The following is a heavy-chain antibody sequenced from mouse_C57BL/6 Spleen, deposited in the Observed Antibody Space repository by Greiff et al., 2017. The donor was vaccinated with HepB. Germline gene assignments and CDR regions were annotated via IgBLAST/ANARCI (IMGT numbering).Heavy chain of an antibody. CDR2: IDPETGGT. V-gene: IGHV1-15*01. Sequence: VQLKQSGAELVRPGASVTLSCKASGYTFTDYEMHWVKQTPVHGLEWIGAIDPETGGTAYNQKFKGKAILTADKSSSTAYMELRSLTSEDSAVYYCTKNDGYYGWYFDVWGTGTTVTVSS. J-gene: IGHJ1*03. CDR1: GYTFTDYE. CDR3: TKNDGYYGWYFDV. D-gene: IGHD2-3*01.